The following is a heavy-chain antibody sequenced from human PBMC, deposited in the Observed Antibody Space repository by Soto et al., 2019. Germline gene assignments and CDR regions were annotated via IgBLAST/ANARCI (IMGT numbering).Heavy chain of an antibody. CDR2: ISYDGSNK. CDR1: GFTFSSYA. D-gene: IGHD3-16*01. V-gene: IGHV3-30-3*01. Sequence: VGSLRLSCAASGFTFSSYAMHWVRQAPGKGLEWVAVISYDGSNKYYADSVKGRFTISRDNSKNTLYLQMNSLRAEDTAVYYCARDGPPRGSVEYWGQGTLVTVSS. CDR3: ARDGPPRGSVEY. J-gene: IGHJ4*02.